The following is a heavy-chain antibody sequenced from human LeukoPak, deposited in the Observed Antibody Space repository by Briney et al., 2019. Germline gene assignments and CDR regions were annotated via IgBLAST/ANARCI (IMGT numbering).Heavy chain of an antibody. J-gene: IGHJ4*02. CDR3: ATSSREGEDSSGWASFDY. CDR2: ISWISGSI. CDR1: GFSFDDYA. Sequence: PGRSLRLSCAVSGFSFDDYAMHWVRQAPGKGLEWVSGISWISGSIGYAESVKGRFTISRDNAKNSLYLQMNSLRAEDTALYCATSSREGEDSSGWASFDYWGQGTLVTVSS. V-gene: IGHV3-9*01. D-gene: IGHD6-19*01.